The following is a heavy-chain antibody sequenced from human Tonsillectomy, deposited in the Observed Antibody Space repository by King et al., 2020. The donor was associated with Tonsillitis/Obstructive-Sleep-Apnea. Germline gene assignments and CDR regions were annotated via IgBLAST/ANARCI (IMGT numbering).Heavy chain of an antibody. CDR2: ISAYNGNT. V-gene: IGHV1-18*01. J-gene: IGHJ4*02. CDR1: GYTFTTYG. D-gene: IGHD4-23*01. CDR3: ARDPTSTLVTPPYYFDY. Sequence: HVQLVESGAEVKKPGASVKVSCKASGYTFTTYGITWVRQAPGQGREWMGWISAYNGNTKYAQKLPGRVTMTTDTSASTAYMELRSLRSDDTAVYYCARDPTSTLVTPPYYFDYWGQGTLVTVSS.